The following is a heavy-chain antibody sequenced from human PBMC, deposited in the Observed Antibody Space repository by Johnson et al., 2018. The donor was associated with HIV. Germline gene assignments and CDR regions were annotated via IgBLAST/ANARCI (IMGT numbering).Heavy chain of an antibody. CDR1: GFIVSSDY. CDR2: IYSGGNT. Sequence: VQLVESGGGLIQPGGSLRLSCAASGFIVSSDYLTWVRQAPGKGLEWVSIIYSGGNTYYADSVKGRFTISRDNSKNSLFLQMNSLRVEDTAVYYCARGVAMIVFWGQGTMVTVSS. V-gene: IGHV3-53*01. CDR3: ARGVAMIVF. D-gene: IGHD3-22*01. J-gene: IGHJ3*01.